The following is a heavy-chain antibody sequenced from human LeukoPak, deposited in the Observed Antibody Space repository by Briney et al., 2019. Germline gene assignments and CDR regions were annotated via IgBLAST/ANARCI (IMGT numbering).Heavy chain of an antibody. J-gene: IGHJ3*02. CDR3: ARDNPRDVLVRSLDAFDI. Sequence: GASVKVSCKASGYTFTNFGISWVRQAPGQGLEWMGWISAYNGNTNYAQKLQGRVTMTTDTSTSTAYMELRSLRSDDTAVYYCARDNPRDVLVRSLDAFDIWGQGTMVTVSS. V-gene: IGHV1-18*01. CDR1: GYTFTNFG. CDR2: ISAYNGNT. D-gene: IGHD3-10*02.